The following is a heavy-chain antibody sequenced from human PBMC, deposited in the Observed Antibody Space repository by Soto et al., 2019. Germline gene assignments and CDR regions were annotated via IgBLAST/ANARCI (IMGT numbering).Heavy chain of an antibody. D-gene: IGHD3-3*01. CDR3: ARRSYDFWSGYSTDYYYYLDV. V-gene: IGHV4-59*08. CDR1: GGSISSYY. CDR2: IYYSGST. Sequence: SETRSLTCTVAGGSISSYYWSWIRQPPGKGLEWIGYIYYSGSTNYNPSLKSRVTISVDTSKNQFSLKLSSVTAADTAVYYCARRSYDFWSGYSTDYYYYLDVWGKGTTVTVSS. J-gene: IGHJ6*03.